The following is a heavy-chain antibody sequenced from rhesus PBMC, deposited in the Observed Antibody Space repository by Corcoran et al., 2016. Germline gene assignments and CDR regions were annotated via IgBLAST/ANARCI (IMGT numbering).Heavy chain of an antibody. CDR1: GGSLSSSY. CDR2: IDGRGRSP. CDR3: ARTYYYRGSYYYFDY. Sequence: QLQLQESGPGLVKPSETLSVTCAVSGGSLSSSYWSWIRQAPGKGLAWIGYIDGRGRSPNYNPSLKSRLTLSVGTSKNQLSLKLSSVTTADTAVYYCARTYYYRGSYYYFDYWGHGVLVTVSS. J-gene: IGHJ4*01. D-gene: IGHD3-16*01. V-gene: IGHV4-169*01.